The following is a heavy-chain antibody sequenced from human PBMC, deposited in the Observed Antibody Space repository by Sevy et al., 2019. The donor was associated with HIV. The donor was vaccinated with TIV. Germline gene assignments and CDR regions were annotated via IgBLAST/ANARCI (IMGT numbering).Heavy chain of an antibody. CDR2: IYSYGET. J-gene: IGHJ3*02. Sequence: SETLSLTCTVSGASIRDSSYYWAWIRQPTGKGLEWIGNIYSYGETYYNSSLKSRVTISVDTSKIQFSLILTSVTAADTAIYFCARSMEQQLDAFDIWGQGTMVTVSS. V-gene: IGHV4-39*01. D-gene: IGHD6-13*01. CDR3: ARSMEQQLDAFDI. CDR1: GASIRDSSYY.